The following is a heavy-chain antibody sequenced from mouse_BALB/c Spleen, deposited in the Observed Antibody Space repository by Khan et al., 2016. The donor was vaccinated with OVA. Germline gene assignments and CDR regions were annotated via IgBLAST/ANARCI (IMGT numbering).Heavy chain of an antibody. CDR3: ERGGGGNRFAY. CDR2: ISTYYGDV. CDR1: GYTFTDFT. Sequence: QVQLQQSGAELVRPGVSVKISCKGSGYTFTDFTMHWVKQSHAKSLEWIGVISTYYGDVTYNQKFKGKATMTVDKSSSTAYMELARLTSEDSAIXVWERGGGGNRFAYWGQGTLVTVSA. V-gene: IGHV1S137*01. J-gene: IGHJ3*01.